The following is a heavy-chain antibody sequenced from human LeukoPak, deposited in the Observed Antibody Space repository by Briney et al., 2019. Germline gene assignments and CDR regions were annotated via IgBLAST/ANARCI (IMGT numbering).Heavy chain of an antibody. J-gene: IGHJ4*02. CDR3: ARTSGGIDY. D-gene: IGHD3-10*01. CDR2: INPFSGST. V-gene: IGHV1-46*01. Sequence: ASVKVSCKASGYTFTSYHIHWVRQAPGQGLEWMAIINPFSGSTSYAQKFQGRVTMTGDTSTSTVYMELSSLRSEDTAVYYCARTSGGIDYWGQGTLVTVST. CDR1: GYTFTSYH.